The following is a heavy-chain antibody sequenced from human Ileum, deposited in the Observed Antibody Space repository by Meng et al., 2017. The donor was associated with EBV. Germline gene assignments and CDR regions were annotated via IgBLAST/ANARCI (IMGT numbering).Heavy chain of an antibody. CDR3: AKNGEKYFEY. CDR2: MSDSGIT. J-gene: IGHJ4*02. CDR1: GGSISVINW. Sequence: HMQESGPGLVNPSGTLSLTCAFSGGSISVINWWCWARQSPEKGLELIGEMSDSGITHYNPSLKSRVTISADKSNNQFSLKLTSVTSADTAVYFCAKNGEKYFEYWGQGTLVTVSS. V-gene: IGHV4-4*02.